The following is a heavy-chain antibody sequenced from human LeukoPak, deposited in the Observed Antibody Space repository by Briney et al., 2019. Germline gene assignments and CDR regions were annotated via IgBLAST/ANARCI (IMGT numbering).Heavy chain of an antibody. CDR1: GYTFTSYD. Sequence: ASVKVSCKASGYTFTSYDINWVRQATGQGLEWMGWMNPNSGNTGYAQKFQGRVTMTRNTSISTAYMELSGLRSEDTAVYYCAKTIAAIALRYYYMDVWGKGTTVTVSS. D-gene: IGHD6-13*01. CDR2: MNPNSGNT. V-gene: IGHV1-8*01. J-gene: IGHJ6*03. CDR3: AKTIAAIALRYYYMDV.